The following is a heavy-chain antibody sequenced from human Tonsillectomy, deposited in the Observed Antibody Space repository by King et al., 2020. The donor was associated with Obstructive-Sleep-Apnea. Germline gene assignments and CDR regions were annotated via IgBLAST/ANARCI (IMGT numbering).Heavy chain of an antibody. CDR1: GGSFSGYY. CDR3: ARGQIMITFGGVIGSMDV. Sequence: VQLQQWGAGLLKPSETLSLTCAVYGGSFSGYYWSWIRQPPGKGLEWIGEINHSGSTNYNPSLKSRVTISVDTSKNQFSLKLSSVTAADTAVYYWARGQIMITFGGVIGSMDVWGQGTTVTVSS. V-gene: IGHV4-34*01. J-gene: IGHJ6*02. CDR2: INHSGST. D-gene: IGHD3-16*02.